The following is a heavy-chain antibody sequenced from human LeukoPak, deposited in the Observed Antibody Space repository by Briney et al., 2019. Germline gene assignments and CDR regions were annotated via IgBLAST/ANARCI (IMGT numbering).Heavy chain of an antibody. V-gene: IGHV3-30*18. Sequence: SGGSLRLSCAASGFTFSSYGMHWVRQAPGKGLEWVALISYDGSNKYYADSVKGRFTISRDNSKNTLYLQMNSLRAEDTAVYYCAKVPFLIRYCSSTSCYVGYFDYWGQGTLVTVSS. CDR2: ISYDGSNK. D-gene: IGHD2-2*01. CDR3: AKVPFLIRYCSSTSCYVGYFDY. CDR1: GFTFSSYG. J-gene: IGHJ4*02.